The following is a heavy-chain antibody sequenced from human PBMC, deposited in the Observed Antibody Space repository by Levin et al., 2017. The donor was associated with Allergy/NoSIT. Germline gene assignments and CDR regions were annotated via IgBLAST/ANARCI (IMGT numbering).Heavy chain of an antibody. CDR3: AKVESHVPAAATQGRVDY. D-gene: IGHD2-2*01. CDR1: GFTFSSYA. V-gene: IGHV3-23*01. Sequence: GGSLRLSCAASGFTFSSYAMSWVRQAPGKGLEWVSAISGSGGSTYYADSVKGRFTISRDNSKNTLYLQMNSLRAEDTAVYYCAKVESHVPAAATQGRVDYWGQGTLVTVSS. CDR2: ISGSGGST. J-gene: IGHJ4*02.